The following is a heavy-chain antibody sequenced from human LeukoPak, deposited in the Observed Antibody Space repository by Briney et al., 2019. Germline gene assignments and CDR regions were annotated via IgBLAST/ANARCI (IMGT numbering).Heavy chain of an antibody. D-gene: IGHD1-26*01. Sequence: SETLSLTCAVYGGSFSGYYWSWIRQPPGKGLEWIGEINHSGSTNYNPSLKSRVTISVDTSKNQFSLKLSSVTAADTAVYYCARGVIVGATREYFDYWGQGTLVTVSS. V-gene: IGHV4-34*01. CDR3: ARGVIVGATREYFDY. CDR1: GGSFSGYY. CDR2: INHSGST. J-gene: IGHJ4*02.